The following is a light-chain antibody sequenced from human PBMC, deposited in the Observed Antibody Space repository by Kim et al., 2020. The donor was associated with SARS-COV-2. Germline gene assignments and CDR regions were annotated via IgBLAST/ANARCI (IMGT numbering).Light chain of an antibody. V-gene: IGLV3-19*01. CDR1: IPRKYC. Sequence: VQTARIAGTGGIPRKYCARWYKQKPEHAPLLVMYSENPRPSGIPDRFAGSRSGNTASLTITGAGAEDEADYYSNSRNTSVNQLLFGAGTQLTVL. CDR2: SEN. J-gene: IGLJ2*01. CDR3: NSRNTSVNQLL.